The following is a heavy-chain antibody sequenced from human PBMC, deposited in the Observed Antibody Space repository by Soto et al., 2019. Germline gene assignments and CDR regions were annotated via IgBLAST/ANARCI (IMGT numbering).Heavy chain of an antibody. Sequence: EVQLVESGGGLVQPGGSLRLSCAASGFIFTSYSMNWVRQAPGKGLEWLSYIRIDSNHIGYADSVRGRFTISSDIAKNSLYLQMNSLRDEDTAVYYCARDLSYDFDYGGQGTLVTVSS. V-gene: IGHV3-48*02. D-gene: IGHD1-26*01. J-gene: IGHJ4*02. CDR1: GFIFTSYS. CDR3: ARDLSYDFDY. CDR2: IRIDSNHI.